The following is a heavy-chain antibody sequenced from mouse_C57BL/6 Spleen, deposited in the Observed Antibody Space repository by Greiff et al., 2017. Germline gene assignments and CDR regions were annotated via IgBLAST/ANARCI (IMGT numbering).Heavy chain of an antibody. V-gene: IGHV3-6*01. CDR1: GYSITSGYY. CDR3: AREDGEAMDY. Sequence: ESGPGLVKPSQSLSLTCSVTGYSITSGYYWNWIRQFPGNKLEWMGYISYDGSNNYNPSLKNRISITRDTSKNQFFLKLNSVTTEDTATYYCAREDGEAMDYWGQGTSVTVSS. CDR2: ISYDGSN. J-gene: IGHJ4*01.